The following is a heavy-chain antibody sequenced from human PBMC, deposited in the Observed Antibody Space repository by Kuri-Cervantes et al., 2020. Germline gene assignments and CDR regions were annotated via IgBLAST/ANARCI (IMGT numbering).Heavy chain of an antibody. D-gene: IGHD3-9*01. CDR2: IYYSGST. J-gene: IGHJ1*01. CDR1: GGSISSGGYY. Sequence: GSLRLSCTVSGGSISSGGYYWSWIRQPPGKGLEWIGYIYYSGSTNYIPSLKSRVTISVDTSKNQFSLELSSVTAADTAVYYCAKDSGDILTDPGHPGHFQHWGQGTLVTVSS. CDR3: AKDSGDILTDPGHPGHFQH. V-gene: IGHV4-61*08.